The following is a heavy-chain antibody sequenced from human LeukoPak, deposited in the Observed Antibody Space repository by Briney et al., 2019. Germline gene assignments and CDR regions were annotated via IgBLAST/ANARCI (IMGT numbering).Heavy chain of an antibody. D-gene: IGHD5/OR15-5a*01. Sequence: ASVKVSCKVSGYTLTELSMHWVRQAPGKGLEWMGGFDPEDGETIYAQKFQGRVTMTADTSTGTAYMELSSLRSEDTAAYYCATPGYSVYELHDAFDIWGQGTMVTVS. J-gene: IGHJ3*02. V-gene: IGHV1-24*01. CDR2: FDPEDGET. CDR3: ATPGYSVYELHDAFDI. CDR1: GYTLTELS.